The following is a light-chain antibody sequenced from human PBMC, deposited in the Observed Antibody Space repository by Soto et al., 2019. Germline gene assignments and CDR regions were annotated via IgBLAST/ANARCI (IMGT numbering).Light chain of an antibody. CDR3: QQYNNWPSLT. CDR2: GAS. Sequence: EIVMTQSPATLSVSPGEGATLSGGAVRRVSMALAWYQQKPGQAPRLLIYGASTRATGIPDRFSGSGFGTEFTLTISSLQSEDFAVYYCQQYNNWPSLTFGGGTKVEIK. CDR1: RRVSMA. J-gene: IGKJ4*01. V-gene: IGKV3-15*01.